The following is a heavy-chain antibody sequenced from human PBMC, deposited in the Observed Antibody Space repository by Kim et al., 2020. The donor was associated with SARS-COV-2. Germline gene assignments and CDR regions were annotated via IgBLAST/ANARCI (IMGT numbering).Heavy chain of an antibody. CDR3: AKRAATGTGPGYFDY. D-gene: IGHD1-1*01. J-gene: IGHJ4*02. Sequence: SVKGRFTISRDNSKNTVHLQMNSLRVEDTAVYYCAKRAATGTGPGYFDYWGQGTLVTVSS. V-gene: IGHV3-23*01.